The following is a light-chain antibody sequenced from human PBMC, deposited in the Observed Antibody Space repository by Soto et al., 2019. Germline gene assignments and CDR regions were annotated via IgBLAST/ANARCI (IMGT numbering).Light chain of an antibody. CDR2: AAS. V-gene: IGKV1-9*01. CDR3: QQVRVYPYT. Sequence: DSQLTQSPSFLSASVGDRGTVTGRASQHINDYLVWFQKKAGKAPDLLIYAASTLQGGVPSRFSGDGFGIEFTLTISSLRPEDFATYYCQQVRVYPYTFGEGTMLE. CDR1: QHINDY. J-gene: IGKJ2*01.